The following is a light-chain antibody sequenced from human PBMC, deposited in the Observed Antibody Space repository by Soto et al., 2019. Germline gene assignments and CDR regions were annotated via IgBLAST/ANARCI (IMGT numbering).Light chain of an antibody. V-gene: IGKV3-20*01. CDR3: QQYGSSPRT. J-gene: IGKJ1*01. Sequence: EIVLTQSPGTLSFSPGERATLSCRASHSVRSSYLAWYQQRPGQAPRLLIYGTSTRATGIPDRFSGSGSGADFTLTISRLEPEDFAVYYCQQYGSSPRTFGQGTKVDIK. CDR1: HSVRSSY. CDR2: GTS.